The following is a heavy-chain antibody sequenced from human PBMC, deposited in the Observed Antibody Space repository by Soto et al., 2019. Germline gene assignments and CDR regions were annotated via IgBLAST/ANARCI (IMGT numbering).Heavy chain of an antibody. CDR1: GYTFTSYA. D-gene: IGHD2-2*01. Sequence: ASVKVSCKASGYTFTSYAMHWVRQAPGQRLEWMGWINAGNGNTKYSQKFQGRVTITRDTSASTAHMELSSLRSEDTAVYYCARAGVVVVPAAIGWFDPWGQGTLVTVSS. V-gene: IGHV1-3*01. J-gene: IGHJ5*02. CDR3: ARAGVVVVPAAIGWFDP. CDR2: INAGNGNT.